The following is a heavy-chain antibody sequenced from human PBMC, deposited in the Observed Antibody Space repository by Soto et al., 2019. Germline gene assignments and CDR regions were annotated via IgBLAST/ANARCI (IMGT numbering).Heavy chain of an antibody. CDR2: INAGSGNT. J-gene: IGHJ5*02. Sequence: QVQLVQSGAEVKKPGASVKVSCTASGYTFTHYAIHWVRHAPGQRLEWMGFINAGSGNTKYSQTFQGRLTFTKDPSASSAYTDLSSVRSEDTAIYSSERGLAADGAWGQGTVVTVSS. CDR1: GYTFTHYA. D-gene: IGHD6-25*01. V-gene: IGHV1-3*01. CDR3: ERGLAADGA.